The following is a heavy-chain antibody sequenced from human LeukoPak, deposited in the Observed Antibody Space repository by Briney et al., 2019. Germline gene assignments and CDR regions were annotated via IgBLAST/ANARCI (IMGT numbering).Heavy chain of an antibody. CDR1: GYTFTVYY. CDR2: INPNSGGT. V-gene: IGHV1-2*02. CDR3: ARQRYVVVVAATPELGY. J-gene: IGHJ4*02. D-gene: IGHD2-15*01. Sequence: ASVKVSCKASGYTFTVYYMHWVREAPGQGLEWMGWINPNSGGTNYAQKFQGRVTMTRDTSISTAYMELSRLRSDDTAVYYCARQRYVVVVAATPELGYWGQGTLVTVSS.